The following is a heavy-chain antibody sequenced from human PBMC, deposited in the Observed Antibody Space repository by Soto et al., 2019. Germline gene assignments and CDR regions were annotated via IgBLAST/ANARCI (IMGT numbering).Heavy chain of an antibody. V-gene: IGHV4-31*03. CDR2: TYHTGST. Sequence: QVQLQESGPGLVKPSQTLSLTCTVSGGSISVGVYYWNWIRQLPGKGTEWIGYTYHTGSTYYNPSLESRVTISVDPSKNQFSLRLSSVTAADTAVYYCARIGNPDARLYFDYWGKGTLVTVSS. CDR1: GGSISVGVYY. J-gene: IGHJ4*02. CDR3: ARIGNPDARLYFDY.